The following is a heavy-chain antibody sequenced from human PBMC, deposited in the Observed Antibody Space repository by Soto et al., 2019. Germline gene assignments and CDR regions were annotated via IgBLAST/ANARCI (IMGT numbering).Heavy chain of an antibody. Sequence: QVQLVESGGGVVQPGRSLRLSCAASGFTFSTYGLHWVRQAPGKGLEWVAVVWLDGSNKYYADSVKGRFTISRDNSKNTLYLKMNSLRGGDTAVYYCARGCSSSWCLHWFDPWGQGTLVTVSS. CDR3: ARGCSSSWCLHWFDP. V-gene: IGHV3-33*01. CDR2: VWLDGSNK. D-gene: IGHD6-13*01. J-gene: IGHJ5*02. CDR1: GFTFSTYG.